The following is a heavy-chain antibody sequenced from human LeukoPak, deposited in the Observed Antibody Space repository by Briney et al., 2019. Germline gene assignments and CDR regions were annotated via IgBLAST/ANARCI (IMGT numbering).Heavy chain of an antibody. CDR3: SKKTTYNTAGTQGFDY. CDR2: ISGSGGST. CDR1: RFTFSNYA. V-gene: IGHV3-23*01. D-gene: IGHD6-13*01. Sequence: PGGSLRLSCSASRFTFSNYAMSWVRQAPGRGLEWVSAISGSGGSTYYADSVKGRFTISRDNSKNTLYLQMNSLRAEDTAVYYCSKKTTYNTAGTQGFDYWGQGTLVTVSS. J-gene: IGHJ4*02.